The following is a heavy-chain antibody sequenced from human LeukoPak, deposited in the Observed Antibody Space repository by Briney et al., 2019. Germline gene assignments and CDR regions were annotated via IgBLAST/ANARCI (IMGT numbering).Heavy chain of an antibody. CDR3: ARGGVRGVLLPVDY. CDR1: GFTFSSYE. Sequence: GGSLRLSCAASGFTFSSYEMNWVRQAPGKGLEWVSYISSSGSTIYYADSVKGRFTISRDNAKNSLYLQMNSLRAEDTAVYFCARGGVRGVLLPVDYWGQGTLVTVSS. J-gene: IGHJ4*02. V-gene: IGHV3-48*03. CDR2: ISSSGSTI. D-gene: IGHD3-10*01.